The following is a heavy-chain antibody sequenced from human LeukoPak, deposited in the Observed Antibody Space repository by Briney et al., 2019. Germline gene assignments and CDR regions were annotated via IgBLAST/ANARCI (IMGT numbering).Heavy chain of an antibody. CDR1: GFTFNTHA. Sequence: GGSLRLSCEASGFTFNTHAMSWVRQAPGRGLEWVASVTSSGRTPYYADSVKGRFTISRDNSKNTLYLQMNSLRGEDTAVYYCAKDRPNFYETSGSYYKIKGDFWGQGSLVTVSS. D-gene: IGHD3-10*01. J-gene: IGHJ4*02. CDR3: AKDRPNFYETSGSYYKIKGDF. CDR2: VTSSGRTP. V-gene: IGHV3-23*01.